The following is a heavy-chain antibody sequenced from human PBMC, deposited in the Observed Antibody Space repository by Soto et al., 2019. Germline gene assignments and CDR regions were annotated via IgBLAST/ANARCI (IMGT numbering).Heavy chain of an antibody. CDR1: GGSINSYY. CDR2: IYYSGST. Sequence: SETLSLTCTVSGGSINSYYWSWIRQPPGKGLEWIGYIYYSGSTNYNPPLKSRVTISVDTSKNQFSLKLSSVTAADTTVYYCARTNWNDPIFDYWGQGTLVTVSS. CDR3: ARTNWNDPIFDY. J-gene: IGHJ4*02. D-gene: IGHD1-1*01. V-gene: IGHV4-59*01.